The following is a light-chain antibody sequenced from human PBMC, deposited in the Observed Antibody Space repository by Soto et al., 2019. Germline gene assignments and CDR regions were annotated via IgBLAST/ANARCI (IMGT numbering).Light chain of an antibody. J-gene: IGKJ1*01. CDR3: KQYNNWAPWT. CDR2: GAS. V-gene: IGKV3-15*01. Sequence: EIVMTQSPATLSASPGERATLSCRASQSVSSNLAWYQQKPGQAPRLLIYGASTRAIGIPARFSGSGSGTDVTRTSISLQSEDFAVSYCKQYNNWAPWTFGQGNKVEIK. CDR1: QSVSSN.